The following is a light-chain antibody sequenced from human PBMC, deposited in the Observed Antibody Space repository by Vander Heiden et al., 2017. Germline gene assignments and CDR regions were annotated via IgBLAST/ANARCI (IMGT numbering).Light chain of an antibody. CDR3: MQALQTWT. J-gene: IGKJ1*01. CDR2: LGS. CDR1: QSLLHSNGYNY. Sequence: DIVTTQSPLTLPVTHGGPASISCRSSQSLLHSNGYNYLDWYLQKPGQSPQLLIYLGSNRASGVPDRFSGSGSGTDFTLKISRVEAEDVGVYYCMQALQTWTFGQGTKVEIK. V-gene: IGKV2-28*01.